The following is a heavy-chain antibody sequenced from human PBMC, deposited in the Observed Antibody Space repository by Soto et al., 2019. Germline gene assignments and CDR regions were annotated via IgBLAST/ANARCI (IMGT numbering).Heavy chain of an antibody. Sequence: SETLSLTCSVSGDSIRGGGHYWNWIRQFPGKGLEWIGYVYHSGSTHYNPSLRGRLTISIDTSKNQFSLRLISVTAADTALYYCARDTGLAPTVWGYWGHGTQVTVSS. J-gene: IGHJ4*03. CDR2: VYHSGST. V-gene: IGHV4-31*03. CDR3: ARDTGLAPTVWGY. D-gene: IGHD7-27*01. CDR1: GDSIRGGGHY.